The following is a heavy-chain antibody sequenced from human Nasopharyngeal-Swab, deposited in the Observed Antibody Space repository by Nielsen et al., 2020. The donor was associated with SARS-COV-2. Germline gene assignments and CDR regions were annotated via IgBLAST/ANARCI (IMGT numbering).Heavy chain of an antibody. J-gene: IGHJ4*02. CDR1: GYTLTELS. CDR2: FDPEDGET. D-gene: IGHD1-26*01. Sequence: ASVNVSCKVSGYTLTELSMHWVRQAPGKGLEWVGGFDPEDGETIYAQKFQGRVTMTEDTSTDTAYMELSSLTSEDMAVYSCTTVAGSYGRFDYWGQGTLVTVSS. CDR3: TTVAGSYGRFDY. V-gene: IGHV1-24*01.